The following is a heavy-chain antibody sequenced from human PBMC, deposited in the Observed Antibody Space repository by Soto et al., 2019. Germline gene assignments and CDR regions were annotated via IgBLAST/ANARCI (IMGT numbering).Heavy chain of an antibody. D-gene: IGHD3-10*01. Sequence: QVQLVQSGAEVKKPGASVKVSCKASGYSFPTYYMHWVRQAPGQGLEWMGIINPSGGSTSYAQKFQGRVNMTRDTPTSTVYMELSGLRSEDTAVYYCARAYGSGTKGYFDYWGQGTLVTVSS. CDR2: INPSGGST. CDR1: GYSFPTYY. J-gene: IGHJ4*02. V-gene: IGHV1-46*03. CDR3: ARAYGSGTKGYFDY.